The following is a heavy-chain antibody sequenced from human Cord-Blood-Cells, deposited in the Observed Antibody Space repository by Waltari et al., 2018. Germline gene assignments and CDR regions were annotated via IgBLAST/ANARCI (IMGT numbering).Heavy chain of an antibody. V-gene: IGHV3-53*02. CDR2: IYSGGST. CDR1: GFTVSSNY. Sequence: EVQLVETGGGLIQPGGSLRLSCAASGFTVSSNYMSWVRPAPGKGLEWVSVIYSGGSTYYADSVKGRFTISRDNSKNTLYLQMNSLRAEDTAVYYCAREGPYYYGMDVWGQGTTVTVSS. J-gene: IGHJ6*02. CDR3: AREGPYYYGMDV.